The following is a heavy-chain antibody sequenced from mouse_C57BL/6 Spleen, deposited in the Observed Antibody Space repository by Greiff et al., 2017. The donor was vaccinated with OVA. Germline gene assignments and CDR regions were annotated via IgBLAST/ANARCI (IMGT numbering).Heavy chain of an antibody. CDR2: LSSGSSTI. CDR3: ARNYDDYYAMDY. Sequence: DVHLVESGGGLVKPGGSLKLSCAASGFTFSDYGMRWVRQAPEKGLEWVAYLSSGSSTIYYADTVKGRFTISRDNAKNTLFLKMTSLRSEDTAMYYCARNYDDYYAMDYWGQGTSVTVSS. V-gene: IGHV5-17*01. CDR1: GFTFSDYG. J-gene: IGHJ4*01. D-gene: IGHD2-4*01.